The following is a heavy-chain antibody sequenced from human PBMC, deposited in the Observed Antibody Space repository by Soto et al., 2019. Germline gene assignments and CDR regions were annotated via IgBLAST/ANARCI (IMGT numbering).Heavy chain of an antibody. CDR3: ARDRVMGGGIAVAGTPTRYYGMDV. Sequence: ASVKVSCKASGYTFTSYYMHWVRQAPGQGLEWMGIINPSGGSTSYAQKFQGRVTMTRDTSTSTVYMELSSLRSEDTAVYYCARDRVMGGGIAVAGTPTRYYGMDVWGQGTTATVSS. CDR1: GYTFTSYY. D-gene: IGHD6-19*01. J-gene: IGHJ6*02. CDR2: INPSGGST. V-gene: IGHV1-46*01.